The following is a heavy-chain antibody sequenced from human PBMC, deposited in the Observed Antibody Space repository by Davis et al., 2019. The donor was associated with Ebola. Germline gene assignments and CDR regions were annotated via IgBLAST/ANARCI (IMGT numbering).Heavy chain of an antibody. J-gene: IGHJ4*02. V-gene: IGHV3-74*01. Sequence: GRFIISRDNAKNTVYLQMNDLRAEDTAVYDCSREGRVFALDYWGQGALVTVSS. CDR3: SREGRVFALDY. D-gene: IGHD3-3*01.